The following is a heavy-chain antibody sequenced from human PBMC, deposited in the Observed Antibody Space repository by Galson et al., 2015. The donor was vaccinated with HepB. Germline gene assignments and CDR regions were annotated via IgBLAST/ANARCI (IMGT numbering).Heavy chain of an antibody. CDR3: ARDMGKVTPNYFDY. CDR1: GFTFTRYA. D-gene: IGHD2-21*02. Sequence: SLRLSCAASGFTFTRYATHWVRQAPGKGLEWVAFISYDGSNKFYGEFVKGRFTISRDNSKNTVYVQMNRLKPEDTAVYYCARDMGKVTPNYFDYWGQGTLVTVSS. V-gene: IGHV3-30-3*01. J-gene: IGHJ4*02. CDR2: ISYDGSNK.